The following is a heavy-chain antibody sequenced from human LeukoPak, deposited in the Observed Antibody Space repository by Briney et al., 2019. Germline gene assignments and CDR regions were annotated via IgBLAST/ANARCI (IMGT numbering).Heavy chain of an antibody. D-gene: IGHD3-10*01. CDR2: IYHSGNT. V-gene: IGHV4-30-2*01. CDR1: GGSISSGGYS. J-gene: IGHJ3*02. Sequence: PSQTLSLTCAVSGGSISSGGYSWNWIRQPPGKGLEWIGYIYHSGNTYYNPSLKSRVTISVDRSKNQFSLKLSSVTAADTAVYYCARGGAMNYYGSGIDAFDIWGQGTMVTVSS. CDR3: ARGGAMNYYGSGIDAFDI.